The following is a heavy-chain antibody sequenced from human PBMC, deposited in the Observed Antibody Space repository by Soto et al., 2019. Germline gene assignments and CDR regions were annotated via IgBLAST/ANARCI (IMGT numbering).Heavy chain of an antibody. V-gene: IGHV1-69*02. Sequence: QVQLVQSGAEVQKPGSSVKVSCKASGGTFSSYTISWVRQAPGQGLEWMGRIIPILGIANYAQKFQGRVTITADKSTSTAYMELSSLRSEDTAVYYCARTDGDYVPDYWGQGTLVTVSS. CDR3: ARTDGDYVPDY. CDR1: GGTFSSYT. J-gene: IGHJ4*02. CDR2: IIPILGIA. D-gene: IGHD4-17*01.